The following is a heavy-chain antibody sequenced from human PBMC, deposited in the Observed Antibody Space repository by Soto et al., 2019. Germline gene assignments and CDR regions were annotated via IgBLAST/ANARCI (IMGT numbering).Heavy chain of an antibody. Sequence: GGSLRLSCAASEFSFSNYAMSWVRQAPGKGLEWISAITAGGGTTYYADSVKGRFTISRDNSKNTLYLQMNSLRAEDTAVYYCARSIGVARSSGPHYFDYWGQGTLVTAPQ. CDR1: EFSFSNYA. CDR3: ARSIGVARSSGPHYFDY. D-gene: IGHD6-19*01. J-gene: IGHJ4*02. V-gene: IGHV3-23*01. CDR2: ITAGGGTT.